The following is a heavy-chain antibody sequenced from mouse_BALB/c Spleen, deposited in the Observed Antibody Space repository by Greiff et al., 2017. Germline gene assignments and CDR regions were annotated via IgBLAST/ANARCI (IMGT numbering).Heavy chain of an antibody. Sequence: EVQLVESGGGLVQPGGSLRLSCATSGFTFTDYYMSWVRQPPGKALEWLGFISNKANGYTTEYSASVKGRFTISRDNSQSILYLQMNTLRAEDSATYNCARDTSLLRYWYIDDWGEGTTVTVAS. CDR1: GFTFTDYY. J-gene: IGHJ1*01. CDR3: ARDTSLLRYWYIDD. CDR2: ISNKANGYTT. V-gene: IGHV7-3*02. D-gene: IGHD1-2*01.